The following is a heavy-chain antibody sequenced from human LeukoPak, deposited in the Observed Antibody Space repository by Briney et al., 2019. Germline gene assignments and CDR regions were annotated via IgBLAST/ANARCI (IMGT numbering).Heavy chain of an antibody. Sequence: ASVKVSCKASGYTFTSYGISWVRQAPGQGPEWMGWISAYNGNTNYAQKLQGRVTMTTDTSTSTAYMELRSLRSDDTAVYYCARARTSLYYFDYWGQGTLVTVSS. D-gene: IGHD1-14*01. CDR1: GYTFTSYG. J-gene: IGHJ4*02. CDR3: ARARTSLYYFDY. CDR2: ISAYNGNT. V-gene: IGHV1-18*01.